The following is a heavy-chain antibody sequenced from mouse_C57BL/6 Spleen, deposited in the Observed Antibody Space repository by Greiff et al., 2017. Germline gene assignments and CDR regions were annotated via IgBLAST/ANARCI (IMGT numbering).Heavy chain of an antibody. CDR1: GYTFTSYT. D-gene: IGHD4-1*02. Sequence: QVQLQQSGAELARPGASVKMSCKASGYTFTSYTMHWVKQRPGQGLEWIGYINPSSGYTKYNQKFKDKATLTADKSSSTAYMQLSSLTSEDSAVYYCASQLGRYYTMDYWGQGTSVTVSS. J-gene: IGHJ4*01. CDR2: INPSSGYT. V-gene: IGHV1-4*01. CDR3: ASQLGRYYTMDY.